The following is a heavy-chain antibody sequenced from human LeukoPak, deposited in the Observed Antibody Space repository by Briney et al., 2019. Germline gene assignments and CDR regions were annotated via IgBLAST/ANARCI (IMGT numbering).Heavy chain of an antibody. CDR2: FSGSGGST. J-gene: IGHJ4*02. CDR1: GFTFSSDA. D-gene: IGHD2-15*01. CDR3: AKDWGRYCSGGSCPFEY. Sequence: GGSLRLSCAASGFTFSSDAMSWVCQAPRKGLECISGFSGSGGSTYYADSLKGRFTISRDNSKKKLYSQMISLEAEARAVYYFAKDWGRYCSGGSCPFEYWGQGTLVTVSS. V-gene: IGHV3-23*01.